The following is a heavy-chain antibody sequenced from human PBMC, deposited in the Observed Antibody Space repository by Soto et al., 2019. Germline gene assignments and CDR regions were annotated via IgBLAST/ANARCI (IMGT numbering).Heavy chain of an antibody. D-gene: IGHD1-1*01. CDR3: ATPTTGTTYAGYYYGMDV. CDR1: GFTVSSNY. CDR2: IYSGGST. J-gene: IGHJ6*02. V-gene: IGHV3-53*02. Sequence: EVQLVETGGGLIQPGGSLRLSCAASGFTVSSNYMSWVRQAPGKGLEWVSVIYSGGSTYYADSVKGRFTISRDNSKNTLYLQMNSLRAEDTAVYYCATPTTGTTYAGYYYGMDVWGQGTTVTVSS.